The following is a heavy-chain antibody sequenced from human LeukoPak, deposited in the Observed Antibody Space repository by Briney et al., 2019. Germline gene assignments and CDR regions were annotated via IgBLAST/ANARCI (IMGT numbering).Heavy chain of an antibody. CDR1: GDSVSSNSAA. J-gene: IGHJ6*03. CDR2: TYYRSKWYN. Sequence: SQTLSLTCAMSGDSVSSNSAACNWIRQSPSRGLEWLGRTYYRSKWYNDFAVSVKSRITINPDTSKIQFSLQLNSVTPEDTAVYNGAGEEWYLLPHYYCFYLMDVWGKGTTVTVSS. CDR3: AGEEWYLLPHYYCFYLMDV. D-gene: IGHD2-15*01. V-gene: IGHV6-1*01.